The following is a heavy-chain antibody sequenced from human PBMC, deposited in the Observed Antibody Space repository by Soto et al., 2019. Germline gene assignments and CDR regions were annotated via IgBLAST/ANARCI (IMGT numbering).Heavy chain of an antibody. Sequence: QVQLVQSGAEVKKPGASVKVSCKASGYTFTGYYMHWVRHAPGQGLEWMGWYNPNRRGTNYAQKFQGCVSRTRDTPIRTAYMELSRLRSYDTAVYYCARDNARFGEFAFDYWGQGTLVTVSS. CDR3: ARDNARFGEFAFDY. V-gene: IGHV1-2*04. D-gene: IGHD3-10*01. CDR2: YNPNRRGT. J-gene: IGHJ4*02. CDR1: GYTFTGYY.